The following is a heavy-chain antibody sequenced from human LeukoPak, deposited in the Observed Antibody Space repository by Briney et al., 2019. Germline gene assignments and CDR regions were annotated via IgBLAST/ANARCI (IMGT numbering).Heavy chain of an antibody. V-gene: IGHV3-7*01. CDR2: IKQVGTEK. CDR3: ARCGTVTTHAFDI. J-gene: IGHJ3*02. CDR1: GFTFSSYW. D-gene: IGHD4-17*01. Sequence: GGSLRLSCAVSGFTFSSYWMSWVRQAPGKGLEWVANIKQVGTEKYYVDSVKGRFTISRDNAKNSLYLQMNSLRAEDTAVYYCARCGTVTTHAFDIWGQGTMVTVSS.